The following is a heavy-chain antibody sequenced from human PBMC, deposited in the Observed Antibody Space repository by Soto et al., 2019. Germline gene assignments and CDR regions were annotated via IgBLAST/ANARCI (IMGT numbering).Heavy chain of an antibody. CDR1: GGSISDYY. CDR2: MYDSGST. J-gene: IGHJ4*02. CDR3: ARDRDCSGGSCYLAQ. V-gene: IGHV4-59*12. D-gene: IGHD2-15*01. Sequence: SETLSLTCTVSGGSISDYYWSWIRQPPGKGLEWIGYMYDSGSTRYNPSLNSRVTISVDTSKNQFSLNLRSVTAADTAVYYCARDRDCSGGSCYLAQWGQGTLVTVSS.